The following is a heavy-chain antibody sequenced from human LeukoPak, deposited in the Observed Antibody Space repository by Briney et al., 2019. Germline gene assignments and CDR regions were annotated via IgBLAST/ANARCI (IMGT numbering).Heavy chain of an antibody. CDR1: GFTFGRHW. Sequence: GGSLRLSCAASGFTFGRHWMSWVRQAPGKGPEWAANIKQDGSQKYYVDSVKGRFTISRDNAKNSLFLQMNSLRAEDTAVYYCAREVYGDNYFDYWGQGTLVTVSS. D-gene: IGHD4-17*01. V-gene: IGHV3-7*05. CDR2: IKQDGSQK. CDR3: AREVYGDNYFDY. J-gene: IGHJ4*02.